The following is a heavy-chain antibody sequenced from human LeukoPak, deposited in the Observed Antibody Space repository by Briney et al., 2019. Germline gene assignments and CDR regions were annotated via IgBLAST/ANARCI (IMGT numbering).Heavy chain of an antibody. J-gene: IGHJ5*02. CDR1: GGSISSYY. V-gene: IGHV4-59*01. CDR3: ARGGYYPPSPFDP. D-gene: IGHD3-22*01. CDR2: IYYSGST. Sequence: SETLSLTCTVSGGSISSYYWSWIRQPPGKGLEWIGYIYYSGSTTYNPSLKSRVTISVETSKNQFSLKLSSVTAADTAVYYCARGGYYPPSPFDPWGQGTLVTVSS.